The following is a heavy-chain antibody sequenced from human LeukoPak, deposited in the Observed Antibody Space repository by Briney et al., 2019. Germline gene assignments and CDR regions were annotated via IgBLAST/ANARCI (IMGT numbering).Heavy chain of an antibody. CDR1: GFTFTSYA. J-gene: IGHJ4*02. Sequence: GGSLRLSCAASGFTFTSYAMSWVRQAPGKGLEWVSAISGSGGSTYYADSVKGRFTISRDNAKNSLYLQMNSLRAEDTAVYYCARIDCSGGSCYSGYFDYWGQGTLVTVSS. CDR3: ARIDCSGGSCYSGYFDY. CDR2: ISGSGGST. V-gene: IGHV3-23*01. D-gene: IGHD2-15*01.